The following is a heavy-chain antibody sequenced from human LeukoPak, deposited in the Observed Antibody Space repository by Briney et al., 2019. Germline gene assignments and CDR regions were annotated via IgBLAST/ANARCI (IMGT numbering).Heavy chain of an antibody. V-gene: IGHV3-21*01. CDR2: ISSSSSYI. J-gene: IGHJ4*02. CDR3: ARGMYYYGSGSSFDN. Sequence: SGGSLRLSCAASGFTFSSYNMNWVRQAPGKGLEWVSSISSSSSYIYYADSVKGLFTISRDNAKNSLYLQMNSLRAEDTAVYYCARGMYYYGSGSSFDNWGQGTLVTVSS. D-gene: IGHD3-10*01. CDR1: GFTFSSYN.